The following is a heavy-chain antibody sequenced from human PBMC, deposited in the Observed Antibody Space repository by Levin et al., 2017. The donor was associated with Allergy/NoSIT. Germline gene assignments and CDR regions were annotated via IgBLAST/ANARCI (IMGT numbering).Heavy chain of an antibody. CDR3: ARDLGSGWYFDY. V-gene: IGHV1-46*01. CDR1: GYTFTSYY. Sequence: GESLKISCKASGYTFTSYYMHWVRQAPGQGLEWMGIINPSGGSTSYAQKFQGRVTMTRDTSTSTVYMELSSLRSEDTAVYYCARDLGSGWYFDYWGQGTLVTVSS. D-gene: IGHD6-19*01. CDR2: INPSGGST. J-gene: IGHJ4*02.